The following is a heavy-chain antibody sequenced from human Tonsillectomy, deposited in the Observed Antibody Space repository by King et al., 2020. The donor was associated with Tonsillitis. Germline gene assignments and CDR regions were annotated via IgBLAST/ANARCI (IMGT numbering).Heavy chain of an antibody. J-gene: IGHJ4*02. V-gene: IGHV3-30*04. CDR3: AGGGWYASSGYFDY. Sequence: VQLVESGGGVVQPGRSLRLSCAASGFTFSSYAMHWVRQAPGKGLEWVAVISYDGSSKYYADSVKCRFTISRDNSKNTLYLQMNSLRAEDTAVYYCAGGGWYASSGYFDYWGQGTLVTVSS. CDR1: GFTFSSYA. D-gene: IGHD3-22*01. CDR2: ISYDGSSK.